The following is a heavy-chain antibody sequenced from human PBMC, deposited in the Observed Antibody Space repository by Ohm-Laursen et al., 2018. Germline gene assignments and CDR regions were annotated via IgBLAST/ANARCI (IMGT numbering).Heavy chain of an antibody. D-gene: IGHD6-19*01. J-gene: IGHJ6*02. V-gene: IGHV3-33*01. Sequence: SLRLSCAASGFTFSNYGMHWVRQAPGKGMEWVAVIWYDGSNKYYADSVKGRFTISRDNSKNTLYLQMNSLRAEDTAVYYCARDRRSSGWLVGMDVWGQGTTVTVSS. CDR1: GFTFSNYG. CDR3: ARDRRSSGWLVGMDV. CDR2: IWYDGSNK.